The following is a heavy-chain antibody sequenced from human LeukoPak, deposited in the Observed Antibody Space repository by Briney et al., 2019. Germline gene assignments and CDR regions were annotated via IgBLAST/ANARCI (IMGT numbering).Heavy chain of an antibody. CDR2: INHSGST. Sequence: LSETLSLTCAVYGGSFSGYYWSWIRQPPGKGLEWIGEINHSGSTNYNPSLKSRVTISVDTSKNQFSLKLSSVTAADTAVYYCARGRRAVADPSYWYFDLWGRGTLVTVSS. J-gene: IGHJ2*01. D-gene: IGHD6-19*01. CDR1: GGSFSGYY. CDR3: ARGRRAVADPSYWYFDL. V-gene: IGHV4-34*01.